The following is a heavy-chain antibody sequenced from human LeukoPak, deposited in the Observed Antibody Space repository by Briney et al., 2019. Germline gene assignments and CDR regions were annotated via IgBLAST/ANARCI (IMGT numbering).Heavy chain of an antibody. Sequence: GGSLRLSCAASGFTFSDYWMHWVRQAPGKGLVWVSHINADEDRAAYADSVKGRFTISRDNSKNTLYLQMNSLRAEDTAVYYCAKCAVVPAAMLNYYYYGMDVWGQGTTVTVSS. V-gene: IGHV3-74*01. CDR3: AKCAVVPAAMLNYYYYGMDV. J-gene: IGHJ6*02. D-gene: IGHD2-2*01. CDR2: INADEDRA. CDR1: GFTFSDYW.